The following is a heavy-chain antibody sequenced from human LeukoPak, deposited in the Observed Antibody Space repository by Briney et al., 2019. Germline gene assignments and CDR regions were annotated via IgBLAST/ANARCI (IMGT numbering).Heavy chain of an antibody. CDR2: ISYDGSNK. D-gene: IGHD2-21*02. CDR1: GFTFSSYA. Sequence: GRSLRLSCAASGFTFSSYAMHWVRQAPGKGLEWVAVISYDGSNKYYADSVKGRFTISRDNSKNTLYLQMNSLRAEDTAVYYCARGRGVTTPDYWGREPWSPSPQ. CDR3: ARGRGVTTPDY. J-gene: IGHJ4*02. V-gene: IGHV3-30*01.